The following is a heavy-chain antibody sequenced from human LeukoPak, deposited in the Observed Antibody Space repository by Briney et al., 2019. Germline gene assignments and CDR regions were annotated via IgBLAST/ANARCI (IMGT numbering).Heavy chain of an antibody. V-gene: IGHV4-34*01. CDR2: INHRGST. D-gene: IGHD3-10*01. Sequence: SETLSLTCAVYGGSYSGYYWSWIRRPPGKGLEWIGEINHRGSTNYNPSLKSRVTISVDTSKNQFSPKLSSVTAADTAVYYCARDTMVRGAPFYYYYGMDVWGQGTTVTVSS. J-gene: IGHJ6*02. CDR3: ARDTMVRGAPFYYYYGMDV. CDR1: GGSYSGYY.